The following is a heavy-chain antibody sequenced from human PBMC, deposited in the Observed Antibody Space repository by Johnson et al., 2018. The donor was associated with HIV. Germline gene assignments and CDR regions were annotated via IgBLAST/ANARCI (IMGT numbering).Heavy chain of an antibody. CDR3: ARGGAYSSSWFDAFDV. J-gene: IGHJ3*01. CDR1: GLTCQDYG. V-gene: IGHV3-20*04. D-gene: IGHD6-13*01. Sequence: EVQLVESGGSVVLPGGSLRLSRAASGLTCQDYGMSWVRQAPGNGLAWLAGVHWYGDGIGSAHSVTGRFLLSRDKTKNSLSLQMFSLRAEDTALYYCARGGAYSSSWFDAFDVWGQETMVSVSS. CDR2: VHWYGDGI.